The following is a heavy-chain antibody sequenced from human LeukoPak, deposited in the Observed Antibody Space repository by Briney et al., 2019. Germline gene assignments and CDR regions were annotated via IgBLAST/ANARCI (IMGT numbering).Heavy chain of an antibody. J-gene: IGHJ4*02. Sequence: PGGSLRLSCAASGFTFSSYSMNWVRQAPGKGLEWVSSISSSSSYIYYADSLKGRFTISRDNAKNSPYLQMNSLRAEDTAVYYCARGGYSSGMPSDWGQGTLATVSS. D-gene: IGHD2-15*01. V-gene: IGHV3-21*01. CDR2: ISSSSSYI. CDR1: GFTFSSYS. CDR3: ARGGYSSGMPSD.